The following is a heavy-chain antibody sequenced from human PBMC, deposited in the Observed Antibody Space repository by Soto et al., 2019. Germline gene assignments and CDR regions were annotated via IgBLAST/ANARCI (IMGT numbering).Heavy chain of an antibody. CDR2: IYHSGST. J-gene: IGHJ5*02. V-gene: IGHV4-30-2*01. D-gene: IGHD2-2*01. CDR1: GGSISSGGYS. CDR3: ARGVDCSSTSCYFNWFDP. Sequence: LCGGSISSGGYSWSWIRQPPGKGLEWIGYIYHSGSTYYNPSLKSRVTISVDRSKNQFSLKLSSVTAADTAVYYCARGVDCSSTSCYFNWFDPWGQGTLVTVSS.